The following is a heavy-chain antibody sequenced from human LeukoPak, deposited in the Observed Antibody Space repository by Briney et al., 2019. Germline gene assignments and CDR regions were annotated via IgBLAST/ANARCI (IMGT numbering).Heavy chain of an antibody. D-gene: IGHD2-8*01. Sequence: PGGSLRLSCAASGFTFDDYATHWVRQAPGKGLEWVSGISWDSANIGYADSVKGRFTISRDNTKDSLYLQMNSLRAEDTALYYCAKESSVYCTDGVCSLDFWGQGSLVTVSS. V-gene: IGHV3-9*01. CDR2: ISWDSANI. J-gene: IGHJ4*02. CDR1: GFTFDDYA. CDR3: AKESSVYCTDGVCSLDF.